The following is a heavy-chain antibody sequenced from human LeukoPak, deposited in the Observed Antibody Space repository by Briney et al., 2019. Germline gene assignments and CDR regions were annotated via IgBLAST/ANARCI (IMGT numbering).Heavy chain of an antibody. CDR1: GYSISSGYY. CDR3: ARDLGDAFDI. V-gene: IGHV4-38-2*02. Sequence: PSETLSPTCTVSGYSISSGYYWGWIRQPPGKGLEWIGSIYHSGRTFYNPSLKSRVTISVDTSKNQFSLKLSSVTAADTAVYYCARDLGDAFDIWGQGTMVTVSS. J-gene: IGHJ3*02. CDR2: IYHSGRT.